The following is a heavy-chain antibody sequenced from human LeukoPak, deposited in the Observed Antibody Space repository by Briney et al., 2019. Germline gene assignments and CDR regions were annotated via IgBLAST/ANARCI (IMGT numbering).Heavy chain of an antibody. CDR2: ISSSSSYT. D-gene: IGHD6-13*01. CDR1: GFTFSDYY. J-gene: IGHJ4*02. Sequence: GGSLRLSCAASGFTFSDYYMSWIRQAPGKGLGWVSYISSSSSYTNYADSVKGRFTISRDNAKNSLYLQMNSLRAEDTAVYYCARDIAAAGNFDYWGQGTLVTVSS. CDR3: ARDIAAAGNFDY. V-gene: IGHV3-11*05.